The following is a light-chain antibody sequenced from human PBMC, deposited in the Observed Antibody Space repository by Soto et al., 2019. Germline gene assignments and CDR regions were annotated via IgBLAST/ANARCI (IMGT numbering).Light chain of an antibody. V-gene: IGKV3D-15*01. CDR3: QQYDDWLPLT. Sequence: EIVMTQSPATLSVSPGERATLSCRASQSVNIYLAWYQQKPGQAPRLLIFGASSRATGIPARFSGSGSGTEFNPAISSLQSEGFAVYYCQQYDDWLPLTFGGGTKVEIK. CDR2: GAS. CDR1: QSVNIY. J-gene: IGKJ4*01.